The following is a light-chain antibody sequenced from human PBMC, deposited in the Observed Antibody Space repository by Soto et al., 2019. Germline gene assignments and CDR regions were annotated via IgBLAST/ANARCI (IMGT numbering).Light chain of an antibody. CDR1: SGHSSYI. J-gene: IGLJ2*01. V-gene: IGLV4-60*03. Sequence: QPVLTQSSSASASLGSSVKLTCTLSSGHSSYIIAWHQQQPGKAPRHLMQVEGSGSHNKGSGVPDRFSGSSSGTDRYLTISNLQSEDEADYYCETWDTNTRVFGGGTKVTVL. CDR2: VEGSGSH. CDR3: ETWDTNTRV.